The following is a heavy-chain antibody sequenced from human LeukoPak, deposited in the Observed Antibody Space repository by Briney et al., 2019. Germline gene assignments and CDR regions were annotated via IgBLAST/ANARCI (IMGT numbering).Heavy chain of an antibody. CDR2: IYYSGST. CDR3: ARIYSSSWYPNWFDP. D-gene: IGHD6-13*01. CDR1: GGSISSSSYY. V-gene: IGHV4-39*07. J-gene: IGHJ5*02. Sequence: PSETLPLTCTVSGGSISSSSYYWGWIRQPPGKGLEWIGSIYYSGSTYYNPSLKSRVTISVDTSKNQFSLKLSSVTAADTAVYYCARIYSSSWYPNWFDPWGQGTLVTVSS.